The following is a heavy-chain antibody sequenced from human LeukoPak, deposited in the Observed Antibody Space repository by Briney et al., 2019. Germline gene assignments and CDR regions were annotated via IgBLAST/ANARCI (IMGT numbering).Heavy chain of an antibody. V-gene: IGHV3-7*03. J-gene: IGHJ4*02. CDR3: ARDLWWLQFDY. D-gene: IGHD5-24*01. CDR1: GFTFSSSW. Sequence: GGSLRLSCAASGFTFSSSWMSWVRQAPGKGLEWVAHIKGDGSEIYYVDSPKGRFTISRDNARNSLYLQMNSLRVEDTAVYYCARDLWWLQFDYWGQGALVTVSS. CDR2: IKGDGSEI.